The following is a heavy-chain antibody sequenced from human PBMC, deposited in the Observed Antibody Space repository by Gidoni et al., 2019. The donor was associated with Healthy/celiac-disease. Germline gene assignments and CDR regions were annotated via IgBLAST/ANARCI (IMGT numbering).Heavy chain of an antibody. D-gene: IGHD3-9*01. J-gene: IGHJ3*02. Sequence: GGSISSYYWSWIRQPPGKGLEWIGYIYYSGSTNYNPSLKSRVTIAVDTSKNQFSLKLSSVTAADTDVYYCAILVLKYYDILTGDNRNAFDIWGQGTMVTVSS. V-gene: IGHV4-59*08. CDR2: IYYSGST. CDR3: AILVLKYYDILTGDNRNAFDI. CDR1: GGSISSYY.